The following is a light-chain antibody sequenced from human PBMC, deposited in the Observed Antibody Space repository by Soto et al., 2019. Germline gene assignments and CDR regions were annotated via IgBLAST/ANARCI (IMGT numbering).Light chain of an antibody. V-gene: IGKV3-20*01. CDR2: GAS. CDR3: QQYGKFPIT. Sequence: IVLTQSSGTLSLSPGERATLSCRAIQSVTSSYLTWYQQKPGQAPRLLIYGASTRAAGIPDRFSGSGSGTDFTLTISSLEPENFAVYYCQQYGKFPITFVQGTRLEIK. CDR1: QSVTSSY. J-gene: IGKJ5*01.